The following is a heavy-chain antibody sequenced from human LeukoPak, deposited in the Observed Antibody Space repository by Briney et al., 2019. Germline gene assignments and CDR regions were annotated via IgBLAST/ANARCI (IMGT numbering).Heavy chain of an antibody. V-gene: IGHV1-69*13. CDR1: GYTFTSYY. CDR3: ARVAPSSSSGDY. CDR2: IIPIFGTA. J-gene: IGHJ4*02. D-gene: IGHD6-6*01. Sequence: ASVKVSCTASGYTFTSYYMHWVRQAPGQGLEWMGGIIPIFGTANYAQKFQGRVTITADESTSTAYMELSSLRSEDTAVYYCARVAPSSSSGDYWGQGTLVTVSS.